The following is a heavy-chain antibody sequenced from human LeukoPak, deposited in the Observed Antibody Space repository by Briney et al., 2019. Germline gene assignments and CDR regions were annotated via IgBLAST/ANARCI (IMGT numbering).Heavy chain of an antibody. CDR1: GYTFTGYY. J-gene: IGHJ4*02. CDR3: ARDAEYYDSSGYLRPGGY. D-gene: IGHD3-22*01. Sequence: AASVKVSCKASGYTFTGYYMHWVRQAPGQGLEWMGWISAYNGNTNYAQKLQGRVTMTTDTSTSTAYMELRGLRSDDTAVYYCARDAEYYDSSGYLRPGGYWGQGTLVTVSS. CDR2: ISAYNGNT. V-gene: IGHV1-18*04.